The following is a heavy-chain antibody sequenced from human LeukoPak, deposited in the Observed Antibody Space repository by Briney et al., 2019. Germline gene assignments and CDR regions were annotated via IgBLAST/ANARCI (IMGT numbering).Heavy chain of an antibody. CDR2: INPSGGST. D-gene: IGHD5-12*01. Sequence: ASVKVSCKASGYTFTSYYMHWVRQAPGQGLEWMGIINPSGGSTSYAQKFQGRVTMTRDTSTSTVYMELSSLRSEDTAVYYCARDLGKSMVATYYFDYWGQGTLVTVSS. J-gene: IGHJ4*02. CDR3: ARDLGKSMVATYYFDY. CDR1: GYTFTSYY. V-gene: IGHV1-46*01.